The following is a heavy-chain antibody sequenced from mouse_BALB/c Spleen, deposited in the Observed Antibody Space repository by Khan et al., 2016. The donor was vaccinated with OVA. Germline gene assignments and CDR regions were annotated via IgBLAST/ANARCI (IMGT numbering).Heavy chain of an antibody. CDR1: GFSLTTYG. CDR3: ARAYYYGAWFAY. J-gene: IGHJ3*01. D-gene: IGHD1-1*01. Sequence: QVQLKQSGPGLVAPSQSLSITCTVSGFSLTTYGVHWVRQPPGKGLEWLGVIWAGGSTHYNSALMYRLSISKDNSKSPAFLQMNRLHTDDTTIDYGARAYYYGAWFAYWGQGTLVTVSA. V-gene: IGHV2-9*02. CDR2: IWAGGST.